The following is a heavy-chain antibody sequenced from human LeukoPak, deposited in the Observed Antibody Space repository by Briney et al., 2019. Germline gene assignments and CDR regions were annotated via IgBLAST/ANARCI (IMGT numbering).Heavy chain of an antibody. CDR3: ARDLGWGSRPAAFDI. J-gene: IGHJ3*02. V-gene: IGHV3-21*01. CDR1: GFTFSSYA. Sequence: GGSLRLSCAASGFTFSSYAMSWVRQAPGKGLEWVSSISSSSSYIYYADSVKGRFTISRDNAKNSLYLQMNSLRAEDTAVYYCARDLGWGSRPAAFDIWGQGTMVTVSS. D-gene: IGHD2-8*02. CDR2: ISSSSSYI.